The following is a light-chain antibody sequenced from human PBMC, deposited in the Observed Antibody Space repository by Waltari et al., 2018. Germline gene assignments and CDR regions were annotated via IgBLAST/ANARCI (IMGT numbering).Light chain of an antibody. Sequence: QSPGTLSVSPGESATLSCRASQSVSNNVAWYQQTPGRAPRLLIYAAFSTSTNIPPRFAGSGSGTEFSLTIGSLQSEDFAVYYCQQYHEWPYTFGQGTTVEIK. CDR3: QQYHEWPYT. CDR2: AAF. J-gene: IGKJ2*01. V-gene: IGKV3-15*01. CDR1: QSVSNN.